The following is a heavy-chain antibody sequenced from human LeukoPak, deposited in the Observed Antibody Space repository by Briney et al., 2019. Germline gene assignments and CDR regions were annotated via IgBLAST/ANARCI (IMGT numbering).Heavy chain of an antibody. CDR3: ASQYYYDSSGYVD. J-gene: IGHJ4*02. CDR2: ISAYNGNT. V-gene: IGHV1-18*01. CDR1: GYTFTSYG. D-gene: IGHD3-22*01. Sequence: ASVKVSCKASGYTFTSYGISWVRQTPGQGLEWMGWISAYNGNTNYAQKLQGRVTMTTDTSTSTAYMELRSLRSDDTAVYYCASQYYYDSSGYVDWGQGTLVTVSS.